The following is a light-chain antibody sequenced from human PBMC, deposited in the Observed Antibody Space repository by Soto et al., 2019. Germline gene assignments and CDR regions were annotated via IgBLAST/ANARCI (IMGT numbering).Light chain of an antibody. Sequence: ETVLTQSPATLSLSPGERATLSCRASQSVSRFLAWYQQKPGQAPRLLIYDASNRATGIPARFSGSGSGTDFTLTISSLEPEDCAVYYCQQRVNWPPITFGQGTRLDIK. CDR1: QSVSRF. CDR2: DAS. J-gene: IGKJ5*01. CDR3: QQRVNWPPIT. V-gene: IGKV3-11*01.